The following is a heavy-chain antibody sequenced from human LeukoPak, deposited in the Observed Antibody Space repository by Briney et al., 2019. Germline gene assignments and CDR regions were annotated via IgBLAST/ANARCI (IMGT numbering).Heavy chain of an antibody. J-gene: IGHJ4*02. Sequence: PGGSLRLSCAASGFTFRTYSMNWVRQPPGKGLEWVSSISDTSTYIYYAESVKGRFTISRDKGESSLYLQMDSLRAEDTAVYYCARVGADTSYAPDYRGQGTLVTVSS. CDR3: ARVGADTSYAPDY. CDR2: ISDTSTYI. V-gene: IGHV3-21*06. CDR1: GFTFRTYS. D-gene: IGHD2-2*01.